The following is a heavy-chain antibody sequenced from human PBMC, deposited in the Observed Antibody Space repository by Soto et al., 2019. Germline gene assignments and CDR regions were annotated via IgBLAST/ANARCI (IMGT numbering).Heavy chain of an antibody. Sequence: EVQLVEPGGGLVKPGESLRLSCAASGFTFSDAWMSWVRQAPGKGLEWVGRIKSKTDGETTDYAAPVKGRFTISRDDSKNTLYLQMNSLKTEDTAVYYCTTETRGYWGQGTLVTVSS. V-gene: IGHV3-15*01. CDR2: IKSKTDGETT. J-gene: IGHJ4*02. CDR3: TTETRGY. CDR1: GFTFSDAW.